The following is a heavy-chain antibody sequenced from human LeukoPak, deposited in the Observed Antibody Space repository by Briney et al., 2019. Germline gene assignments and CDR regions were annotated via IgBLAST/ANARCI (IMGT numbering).Heavy chain of an antibody. CDR3: VRDCSSASLSSGCYYAMDV. D-gene: IGHD2-2*01. CDR2: IKQDGSGK. CDR1: GFTFNDYW. V-gene: IGHV3-7*03. J-gene: IGHJ6*04. Sequence: GGSLRLSCVASGFTFNDYWMTWVRQAPGKGLEWVAHIKQDGSGKYYVDSLEGRFTISRDNAKNSLFLQMNSLRAEDTAVYYCVRDCSSASLSSGCYYAMDVWGKGTTVTVSS.